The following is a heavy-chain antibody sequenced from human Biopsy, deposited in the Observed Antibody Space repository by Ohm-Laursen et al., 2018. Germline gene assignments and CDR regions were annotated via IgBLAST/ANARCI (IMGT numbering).Heavy chain of an antibody. D-gene: IGHD3-22*01. Sequence: ASVKVSCKASGYTFTGYHVHWVRQAPGQGLEWMGWINAKTGDTNYAQKFQGRVTMTRDTSISMAYVGLSSLRSDDTAVYYYTRGGYYYDSLAYYYWFDPWGQGTLVTVSS. J-gene: IGHJ5*02. V-gene: IGHV1-2*02. CDR1: GYTFTGYH. CDR3: TRGGYYYDSLAYYYWFDP. CDR2: INAKTGDT.